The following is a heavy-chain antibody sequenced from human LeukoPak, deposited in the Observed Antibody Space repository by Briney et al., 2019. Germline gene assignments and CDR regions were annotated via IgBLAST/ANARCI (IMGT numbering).Heavy chain of an antibody. J-gene: IGHJ4*02. CDR1: GFTFSSYG. Sequence: GGSLRLSCAASGFTFSSYGMHWVRQAPGKGLEWVAVISYDGSNKYYADSVKGRFTISRDNSKNTLYLQMNSLRAEDTAVYYCARAESYYDSSGYFDYWGQGTLVTVSS. CDR2: ISYDGSNK. CDR3: ARAESYYDSSGYFDY. V-gene: IGHV3-30*03. D-gene: IGHD3-22*01.